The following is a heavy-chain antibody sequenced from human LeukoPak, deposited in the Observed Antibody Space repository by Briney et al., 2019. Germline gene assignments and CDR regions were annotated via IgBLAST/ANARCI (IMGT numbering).Heavy chain of an antibody. Sequence: PGRSLRLSCAASGFTFSSYGMHWVRQAPGKGLERVAVIWYDGSNKNHGDSVKGRFTISRDNSKNTLYLQMNSLRAEDTAVYYCARDHSSSWYYFDYWGQGTLVTVSS. V-gene: IGHV3-33*01. CDR1: GFTFSSYG. D-gene: IGHD6-13*01. CDR2: IWYDGSNK. J-gene: IGHJ4*02. CDR3: ARDHSSSWYYFDY.